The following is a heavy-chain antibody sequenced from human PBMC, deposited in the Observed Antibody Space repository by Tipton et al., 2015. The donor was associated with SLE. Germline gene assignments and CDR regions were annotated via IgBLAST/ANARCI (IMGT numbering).Heavy chain of an antibody. CDR1: GFTFSNYG. CDR2: IVGSGDIT. Sequence: SLRLSCSASGFTFSNYGMSWVRQAPGKGLEWVSAIVGSGDITYYADSVKGRFTISRDNAKNSLYLQMNSLRAEDTAVYYCARLVAPYYFDYWGQGTLVTVSS. CDR3: ARLVAPYYFDY. J-gene: IGHJ4*02. D-gene: IGHD3-9*01. V-gene: IGHV3-23*01.